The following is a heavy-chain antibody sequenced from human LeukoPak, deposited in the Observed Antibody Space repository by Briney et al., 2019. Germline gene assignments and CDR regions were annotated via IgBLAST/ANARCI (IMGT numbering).Heavy chain of an antibody. V-gene: IGHV4-38-2*01. CDR3: ARQGIAARIYFDY. CDR2: IYHSGST. Sequence: PSETLSLTCAVSGYSIRSGYYWGWIRQPPGKGLEWIGSIYHSGSTYYNPSLKSRVTISVDTSKNQFSLKLSSVTAADTAVYYCARQGIAARIYFDYWGQGTLVTVSS. J-gene: IGHJ4*02. CDR1: GYSIRSGYY. D-gene: IGHD6-6*01.